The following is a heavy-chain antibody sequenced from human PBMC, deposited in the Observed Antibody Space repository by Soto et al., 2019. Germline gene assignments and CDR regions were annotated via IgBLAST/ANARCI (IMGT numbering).Heavy chain of an antibody. Sequence: AESLTSSCKGSGDSFTSYWINWVLQMPGKGLEWMGRIDPSDSYTNYSPSFQCHVTISADKSISTAYLQWSSLKASDTAMYYCASRQYHDSPDVWGQGTPFTVSS. CDR2: IDPSDSYT. CDR3: ASRQYHDSPDV. J-gene: IGHJ6*01. CDR1: GDSFTSYW. V-gene: IGHV5-10-1*01. D-gene: IGHD3-3*01.